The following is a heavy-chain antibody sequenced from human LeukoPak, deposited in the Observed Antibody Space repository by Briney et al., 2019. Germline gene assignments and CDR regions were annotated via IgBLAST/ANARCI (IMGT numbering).Heavy chain of an antibody. V-gene: IGHV3-7*01. CDR3: AREGGKYGERGSGYFDY. Sequence: GGSLRLSCAASGFTFSSYWMSWVRQAPGKGLEWVANIKQDGSEKYYVDSVKGRFTISRDNAKNSLYLQMNSLRAEDTAVYYCAREGGKYGERGSGYFDYWGQGTLVTVSS. J-gene: IGHJ4*02. CDR2: IKQDGSEK. CDR1: GFTFSSYW. D-gene: IGHD3-16*01.